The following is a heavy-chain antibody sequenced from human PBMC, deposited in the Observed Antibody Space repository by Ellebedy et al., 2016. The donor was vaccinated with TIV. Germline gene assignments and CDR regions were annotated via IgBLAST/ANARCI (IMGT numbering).Heavy chain of an antibody. D-gene: IGHD3-22*01. CDR1: GFTFSNYA. Sequence: PGGSLRLSCAASGFTFSNYAMSWVRQAPGKGLQWVAGISASGGRTYYAESVKGRFTISRDTSKNTLNLQMNSLRVEDTAIYYCAKNLVYDSFGPFDYWGQGSLVTVSS. CDR3: AKNLVYDSFGPFDY. J-gene: IGHJ4*02. CDR2: ISASGGRT. V-gene: IGHV3-23*01.